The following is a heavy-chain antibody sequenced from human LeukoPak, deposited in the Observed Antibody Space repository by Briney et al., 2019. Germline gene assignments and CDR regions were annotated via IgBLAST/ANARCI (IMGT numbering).Heavy chain of an antibody. CDR1: GFAFSSYH. CDR3: AKDMTTVTTSGSDY. CDR2: ISSSSSTI. Sequence: GGSLRLSCVGSGFAFSSYHMNWVRQAPGKGLEWVSYISSSSSTIYYADSVKGRFTISRDNAKNSLYLQMNSLRAEDTALYYCAKDMTTVTTSGSDYWGQGTLVTVSS. V-gene: IGHV3-48*04. J-gene: IGHJ4*02. D-gene: IGHD4-17*01.